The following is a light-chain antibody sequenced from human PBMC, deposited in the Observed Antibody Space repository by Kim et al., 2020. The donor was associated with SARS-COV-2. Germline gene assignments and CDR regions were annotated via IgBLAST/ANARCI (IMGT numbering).Light chain of an antibody. V-gene: IGKV3-20*01. CDR3: QQYGGSPIT. Sequence: PGERATLSCRASESISSYLAWYQQKPGQSPRLLIYGASRRAAGIADRFSGSGSGTDFSLTISRLEPEDFAVYYCQQYGGSPITFGPGTRLEI. CDR1: ESISSY. CDR2: GAS. J-gene: IGKJ5*01.